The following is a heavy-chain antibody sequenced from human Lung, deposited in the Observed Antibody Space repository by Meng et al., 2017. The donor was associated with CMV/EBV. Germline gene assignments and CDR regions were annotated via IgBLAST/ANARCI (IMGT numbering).Heavy chain of an antibody. V-gene: IGHV4-31*03. Sequence: CSVSRGPMSSGGYCWSWIRQHPEMGLEWLGYTYSDGTTHYNPSLRSRISISVDTSKKQFYLKLDSVTAADTAVYYCARQAPDNYFDTWGQGALVTVSS. CDR3: ARQAPDNYFDT. CDR2: TYSDGTT. CDR1: RGPMSSGGYC. J-gene: IGHJ5*02.